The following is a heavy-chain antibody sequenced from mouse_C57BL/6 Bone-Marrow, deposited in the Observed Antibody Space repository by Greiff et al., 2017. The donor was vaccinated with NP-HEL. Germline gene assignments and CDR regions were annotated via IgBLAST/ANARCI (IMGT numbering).Heavy chain of an antibody. J-gene: IGHJ4*01. Sequence: EVMLVESGGGLVQPGGSLTLSCAASGFTFSDYGMAWVRQAPRKGPEWVAFISNLAYSIYYADTVTGRFTISRENAKNTLYLEMSSLRSEDTAMYYCARRGGNYPYYYAMDYWGQGTSVTVSS. CDR1: GFTFSDYG. D-gene: IGHD2-1*01. CDR2: ISNLAYSI. CDR3: ARRGGNYPYYYAMDY. V-gene: IGHV5-15*04.